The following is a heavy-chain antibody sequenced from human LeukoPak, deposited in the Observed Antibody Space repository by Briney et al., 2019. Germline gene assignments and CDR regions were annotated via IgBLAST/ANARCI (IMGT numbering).Heavy chain of an antibody. D-gene: IGHD1-26*01. CDR1: RFTFSSYS. J-gene: IGHJ5*02. CDR3: ARDPGSYYIPWFDP. V-gene: IGHV3-21*01. Sequence: GGSLRLSCAASRFTFSSYSMNWVRQAPGKGLEWVSSISSSSSYIYYADSAKGRFTISRDNAKNSLYLQMNSLRAEDTAVYYCARDPGSYYIPWFDPWGQGTLVTVSS. CDR2: ISSSSSYI.